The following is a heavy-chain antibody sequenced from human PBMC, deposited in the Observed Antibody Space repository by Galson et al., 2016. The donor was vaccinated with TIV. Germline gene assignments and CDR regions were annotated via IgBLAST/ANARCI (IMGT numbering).Heavy chain of an antibody. CDR1: GFTFSSYA. Sequence: SLRLSCAASGFTFSSYALTWVRQAPGKGLEWVSTIAGGAYTYYADSVKGRFTISRDNSQNKVFLEMDSLRVDDTAVYYCAKDRGYFEGFDHWGPGTLVTVSS. D-gene: IGHD6-25*01. J-gene: IGHJ4*02. CDR2: IAGGAYT. CDR3: AKDRGYFEGFDH. V-gene: IGHV3-23*01.